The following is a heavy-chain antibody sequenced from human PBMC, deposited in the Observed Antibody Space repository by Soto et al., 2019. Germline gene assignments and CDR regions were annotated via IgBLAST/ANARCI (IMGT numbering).Heavy chain of an antibody. CDR3: ARDNAANLYCSGGSCYPPDYYYYGMDV. V-gene: IGHV3-33*01. D-gene: IGHD2-15*01. J-gene: IGHJ6*02. CDR2: IWYDGSNK. Sequence: PGGSLRLSCAASGFTFSSYGMHWVRQAPGKGLERVAVIWYDGSNKYYADSVKGRFTISRDNSKNTLYLQMNSLRAEDTAVYYCARDNAANLYCSGGSCYPPDYYYYGMDVWGQGTTVTVSS. CDR1: GFTFSSYG.